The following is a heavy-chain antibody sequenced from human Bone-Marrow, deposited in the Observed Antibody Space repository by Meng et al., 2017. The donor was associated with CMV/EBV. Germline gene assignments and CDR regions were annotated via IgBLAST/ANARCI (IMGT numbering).Heavy chain of an antibody. CDR1: GGSISSSSYY. CDR2: IYYSGST. Sequence: SETLSLTCTVSGGSISSSSYYWGWIRQPPGKGLEWIGSIYYSGSTYYNPSLKSRVTISVDTSKNQFSLKLSSVTAADTAVYYCARALIWFGASYGMDVWGQGTTVTFSS. J-gene: IGHJ6*02. D-gene: IGHD3-10*01. V-gene: IGHV4-39*07. CDR3: ARALIWFGASYGMDV.